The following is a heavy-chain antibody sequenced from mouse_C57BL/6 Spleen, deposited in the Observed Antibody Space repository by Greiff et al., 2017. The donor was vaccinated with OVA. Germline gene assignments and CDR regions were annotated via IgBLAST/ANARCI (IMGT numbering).Heavy chain of an antibody. CDR1: GYTFTDYE. V-gene: IGHV1-15*01. D-gene: IGHD1-1*01. Sequence: QVQLQQSGAELVRPGASVTLSCKASGYTFTDYEMHWVKQTPVHGLAWIGAIDPETGGTAYNQKFKGKAILTADKSSSTAYMELRSLTSEDSAVYYCTRDGSSSAWFAYWGQGTLVTVSA. CDR3: TRDGSSSAWFAY. CDR2: IDPETGGT. J-gene: IGHJ3*01.